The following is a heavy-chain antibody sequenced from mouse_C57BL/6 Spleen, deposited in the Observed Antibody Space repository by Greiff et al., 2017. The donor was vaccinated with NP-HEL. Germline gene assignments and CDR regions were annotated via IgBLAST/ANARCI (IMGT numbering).Heavy chain of an antibody. CDR3: ARAGLWGAMDY. D-gene: IGHD1-1*02. V-gene: IGHV1-53*01. CDR1: GYTFTSYW. J-gene: IGHJ4*01. CDR2: INPSNGGT. Sequence: VQLQQSGTELVKPGASVKLSCKASGYTFTSYWMHWVKQRPRQGLEWIGNINPSNGGTNYNEKFKSKATLTVDKSSSTAYMQLSSLTSEVSAVYYCARAGLWGAMDYWGQGTSVTVSS.